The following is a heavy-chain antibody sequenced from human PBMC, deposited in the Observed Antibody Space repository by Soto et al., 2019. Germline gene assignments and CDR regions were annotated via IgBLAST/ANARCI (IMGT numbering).Heavy chain of an antibody. CDR3: ARGPYTASSNGVCSFFYNHEMDV. J-gene: IGHJ6*04. V-gene: IGHV1-2*04. D-gene: IGHD2-8*01. CDR2: VNPKSGGK. Sequence: WASVKVSCKASGYSFTDYHIHWVRQAPGQGLEWLGRVNPKSGGKSTAQKFQGWVTMTRDRSISTVYMELTRLRSDDTAVYFCARGPYTASSNGVCSFFYNHEMDVRSKGPTVTVSS. CDR1: GYSFTDYH.